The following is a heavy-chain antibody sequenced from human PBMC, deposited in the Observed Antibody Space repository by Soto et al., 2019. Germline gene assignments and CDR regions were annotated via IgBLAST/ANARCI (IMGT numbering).Heavy chain of an antibody. CDR3: ARHGVNYDILTGYYPIPYYFDY. Sequence: SETLSLTCTVSGGSISSYYWSWIRQPPGKGLEWIGYIYYSGSTNYIPSLKCRVTISVDTSKNQFSLNLSSVTAADTVVYYCARHGVNYDILTGYYPIPYYFDYWGQGTLVTVSS. CDR2: IYYSGST. CDR1: GGSISSYY. J-gene: IGHJ4*02. V-gene: IGHV4-59*08. D-gene: IGHD3-9*01.